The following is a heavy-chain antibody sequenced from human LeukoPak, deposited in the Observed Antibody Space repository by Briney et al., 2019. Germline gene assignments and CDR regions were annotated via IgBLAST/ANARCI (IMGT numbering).Heavy chain of an antibody. J-gene: IGHJ6*02. CDR3: AKDRESSGWIYYYYYGMDA. V-gene: IGHV3-33*03. CDR2: IWFDATKK. CDR1: GFTFTDYG. Sequence: PGGSLRLSCAASGFTFTDYGLHWVRQAPGKGLEWVAVIWFDATKKYYADAVKGRFTISRDNSKNSLYLQMNSLRTEDTALYYCAKDRESSGWIYYYYYGMDAWGQGTTVTVSS. D-gene: IGHD6-19*01.